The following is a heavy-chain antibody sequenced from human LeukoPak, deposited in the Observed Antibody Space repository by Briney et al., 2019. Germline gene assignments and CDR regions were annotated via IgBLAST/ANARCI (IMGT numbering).Heavy chain of an antibody. J-gene: IGHJ4*02. Sequence: GGSLRLSCAASGFTFSSYSMNWVRQAPGKGLEWVSSISSSSSYIYYADSVKGRFTISRDNAKNSLYLQMNSLRAEDTAVYYCARDPKSCRSTSCQLDYWGQGTLVTVSS. CDR1: GFTFSSYS. V-gene: IGHV3-21*01. D-gene: IGHD2-2*01. CDR3: ARDPKSCRSTSCQLDY. CDR2: ISSSSSYI.